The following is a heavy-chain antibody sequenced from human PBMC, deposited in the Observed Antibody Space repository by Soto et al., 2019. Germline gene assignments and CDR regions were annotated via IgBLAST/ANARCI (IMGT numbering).Heavy chain of an antibody. CDR3: ARLGRRYSYGYWDFDY. Sequence: PSETLSLTCTVSGGSISSGGYYWSWIRQHPGKGLEWIGYIYYSGSTNYNPSLKSRVTISVDTSKNQFSLKLSSVTAADTAVYYCARLGRRYSYGYWDFDYWGQGTLVTVSS. V-gene: IGHV4-61*08. CDR2: IYYSGST. CDR1: GGSISSGGYY. J-gene: IGHJ4*02. D-gene: IGHD5-18*01.